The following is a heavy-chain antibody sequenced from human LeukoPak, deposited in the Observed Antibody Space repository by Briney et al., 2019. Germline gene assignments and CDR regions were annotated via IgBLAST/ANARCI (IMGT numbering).Heavy chain of an antibody. CDR3: VTNPPGIAVAGVGYFDY. CDR1: GFTFDDHA. CDR2: INWNSDSI. D-gene: IGHD6-19*01. V-gene: IGHV3-9*01. Sequence: PGGSLRLSCTASGFTFDDHAMHWVRQAPGKGLEWVAGINWNSDSIGYADSVKGRFTISRDSAKNSLDLQMNSLRAEDTALYYCVTNPPGIAVAGVGYFDYWGQGILVTVSS. J-gene: IGHJ4*02.